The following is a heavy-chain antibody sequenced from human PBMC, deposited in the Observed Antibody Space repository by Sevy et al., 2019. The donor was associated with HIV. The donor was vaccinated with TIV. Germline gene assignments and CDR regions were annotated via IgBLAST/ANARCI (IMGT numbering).Heavy chain of an antibody. J-gene: IGHJ3*02. D-gene: IGHD2-2*01. V-gene: IGHV3-23*01. CDR1: GFIFRSNV. Sequence: GGSLRLSWAASGFIFRSNVMSWVRQAPGKGREWVSGISGSGGSTYYADSVKGRFTISRDTSKKMLDLQMNSLRAEDTAIYYCAGISSIVEVVHIWGQGTMVTVSS. CDR3: AGISSIVEVVHI. CDR2: ISGSGGST.